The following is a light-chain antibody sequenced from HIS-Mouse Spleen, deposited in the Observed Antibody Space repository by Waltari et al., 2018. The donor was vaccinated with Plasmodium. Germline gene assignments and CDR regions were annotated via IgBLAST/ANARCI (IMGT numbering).Light chain of an antibody. CDR3: CSYAGSSTFVV. CDR1: SSDVGLYNL. J-gene: IGLJ2*01. CDR2: EGS. Sequence: QSALTQPASVSGSPGQSITISCTGTSSDVGLYNLVSWYQQHPGKAHKLMIYEGSKRPSGVSNRFSGSKSGNTASLTIAGLQAEDEADYYCCSYAGSSTFVVFGGGTKLTVL. V-gene: IGLV2-23*03.